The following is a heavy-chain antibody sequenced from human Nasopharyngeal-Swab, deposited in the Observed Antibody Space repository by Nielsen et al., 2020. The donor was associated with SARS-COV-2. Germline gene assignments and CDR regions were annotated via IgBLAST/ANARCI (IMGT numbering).Heavy chain of an antibody. Sequence: SETLSLTCTVSGGSISSGDSYWSWIRQPPEKGLDWIGYIYYSGITYYNPSLRSRVSMSVDTSKNQFSLMLSSVTAADTAVYYCARGGYNSPLNFDYWGQGTLVAVSS. CDR1: GGSISSGDSY. D-gene: IGHD5-24*01. J-gene: IGHJ4*02. CDR3: ARGGYNSPLNFDY. V-gene: IGHV4-30-4*01. CDR2: IYYSGIT.